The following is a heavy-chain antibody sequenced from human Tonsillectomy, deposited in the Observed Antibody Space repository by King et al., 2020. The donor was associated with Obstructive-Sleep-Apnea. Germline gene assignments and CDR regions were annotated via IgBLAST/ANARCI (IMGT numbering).Heavy chain of an antibody. J-gene: IGHJ4*02. V-gene: IGHV3-11*01. CDR3: ARVPVIAAAGTTDY. CDR1: GFTFSDYY. D-gene: IGHD6-13*01. Sequence: VQLVESGGGLVKPGGSLRLSCAASGFTFSDYYMSWIRQAPGTGLEWVSYISASGSNMYYADSAKGRFSVSRDNAKNSLYLQMNSLRPGDTAVYSCARVPVIAAAGTTDYWGQGTLVTVSS. CDR2: ISASGSNM.